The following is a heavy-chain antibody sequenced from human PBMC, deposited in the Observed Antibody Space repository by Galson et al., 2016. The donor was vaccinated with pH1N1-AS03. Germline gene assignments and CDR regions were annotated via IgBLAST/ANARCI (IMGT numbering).Heavy chain of an antibody. CDR3: ARQDSSGYFHGLDG. V-gene: IGHV3-74*01. CDR2: INNEGKST. J-gene: IGHJ3*01. Sequence: SLRLSCAASGFTFTTYWMHWVRQAPGGGLVWVSSINNEGKSTRGTDSVKGRLLIPRDNAKNTVYLQMNSLRAEETAVYYCARQDSSGYFHGLDGWGRGTTVTVSS. CDR1: GFTFTTYW. D-gene: IGHD3-22*01.